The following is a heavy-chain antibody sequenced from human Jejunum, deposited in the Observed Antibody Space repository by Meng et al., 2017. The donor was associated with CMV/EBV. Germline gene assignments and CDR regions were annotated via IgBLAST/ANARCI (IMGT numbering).Heavy chain of an antibody. D-gene: IGHD6-6*01. J-gene: IGHJ4*02. CDR3: ARASSSSGDY. CDR2: ISYDGSTQ. Sequence: FAASGFPFSRYAMPWVRQAPGKGLEWVAVISYDGSTQYSADSVKGRFTISRDNSKNTLYLQMNSLRAEDTAVYYCARASSSSGDYWGQGTLVTVSS. V-gene: IGHV3-30-3*01. CDR1: GFPFSRYA.